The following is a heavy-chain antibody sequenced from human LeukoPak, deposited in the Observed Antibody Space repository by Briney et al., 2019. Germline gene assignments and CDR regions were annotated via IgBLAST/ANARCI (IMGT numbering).Heavy chain of an antibody. CDR2: IYYSGST. Sequence: PSETLSLTCTVSGGSISSYYWSWIRQPPGKGLEWIGYIYYSGSTNYNPSLKSRVTISVDTSKNQFSLKLSSVTAADTAVYYCAGYSGYDYYYYYGMDVWGQGTTVTVSS. J-gene: IGHJ6*02. CDR1: GGSISSYY. D-gene: IGHD5-12*01. V-gene: IGHV4-59*08. CDR3: AGYSGYDYYYYYGMDV.